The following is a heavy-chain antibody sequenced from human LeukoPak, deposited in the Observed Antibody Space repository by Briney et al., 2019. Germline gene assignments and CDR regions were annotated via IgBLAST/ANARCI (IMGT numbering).Heavy chain of an antibody. J-gene: IGHJ6*02. D-gene: IGHD1-1*01. V-gene: IGHV3-30*01. Sequence: PGRSLTLPCTVSGYILRNYAVHWVRQAPDKGLEWVAAISYDGSIKEYADSVKGRFLISRDNSQNTLNQLINSLRGEDTGVYFCARASKSPMETYGYYYMVVWGQGTTVTVS. CDR3: ARASKSPMETYGYYYMVV. CDR2: ISYDGSIK. CDR1: GYILRNYA.